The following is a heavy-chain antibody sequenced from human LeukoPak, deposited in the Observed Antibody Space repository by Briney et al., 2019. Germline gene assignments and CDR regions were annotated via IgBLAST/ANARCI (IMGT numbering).Heavy chain of an antibody. CDR3: ARAEWELPGTFDY. J-gene: IGHJ4*02. D-gene: IGHD1-26*01. CDR2: ISAYNGNT. Sequence: QXXXXXXXWMGWISAYNGNTNYAQKLQGRVTMTTDTSTSTAYMELRSLRSDDTAVYYCARAEWELPGTFDYWGQGTLVTVSS. V-gene: IGHV1-18*01.